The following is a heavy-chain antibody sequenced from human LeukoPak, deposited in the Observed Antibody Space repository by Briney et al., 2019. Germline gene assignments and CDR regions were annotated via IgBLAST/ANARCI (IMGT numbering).Heavy chain of an antibody. J-gene: IGHJ5*02. Sequence: GGSLTLSCAASGFTFSSYAMSWVRQAPGKGLEWVSDIRGSGGSTYYADSVKGRFTVSRDNAKNTLYLQMNSLRAEDTAVYYCAKKYSTGLDPWGQGTLVTVSS. CDR1: GFTFSSYA. CDR2: IRGSGGST. V-gene: IGHV3-23*01. CDR3: AKKYSTGLDP. D-gene: IGHD1-26*01.